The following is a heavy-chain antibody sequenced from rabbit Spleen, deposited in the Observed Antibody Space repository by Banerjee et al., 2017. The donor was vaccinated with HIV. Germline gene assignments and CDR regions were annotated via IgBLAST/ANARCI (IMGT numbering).Heavy chain of an antibody. J-gene: IGHJ6*01. CDR3: ARDTSTSFSTYGMDL. D-gene: IGHD1-1*01. V-gene: IGHV1S40*01. CDR1: GFSFSRGYD. Sequence: QSLEESGGELVKPGASLTLTCTASGFSFSRGYDSCWVRQAPGKGLEWIACIYAGSSGNTYSATWAKGRFTISKTSSTTVTLQMTSLTAADTATYFCARDTSTSFSTYGMDLWGPGTLVTVS. CDR2: IYAGSSGNT.